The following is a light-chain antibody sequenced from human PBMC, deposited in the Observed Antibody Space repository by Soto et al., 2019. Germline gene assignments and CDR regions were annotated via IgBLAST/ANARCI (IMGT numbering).Light chain of an antibody. Sequence: QSVLTQPASVSGSPGQSITISCTGTSSDVGGYNYVSWYQQHPGKAPKLMIYEVSNRPSGVSNRFSGSKSGNTASLTISGRQPEDEEDYYCSSYTGSSSPVVFGTGTKLTVL. CDR1: SSDVGGYNY. V-gene: IGLV2-14*01. CDR2: EVS. CDR3: SSYTGSSSPVV. J-gene: IGLJ1*01.